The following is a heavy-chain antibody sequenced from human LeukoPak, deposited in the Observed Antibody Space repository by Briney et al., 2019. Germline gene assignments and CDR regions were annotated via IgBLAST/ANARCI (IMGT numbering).Heavy chain of an antibody. CDR3: ARVPYYDFWSGHRDAFDI. V-gene: IGHV3-53*01. J-gene: IGHJ3*02. CDR1: GFTLSSNS. D-gene: IGHD3-3*01. Sequence: GGSLRLSCVASGFTLSSNSMTWVRQPPGKGLEWVSVIYSGGSTNYSDSVKGRFTISRDNTKNSLYLQMNRLRAEDTAVYYCARVPYYDFWSGHRDAFDIWGQGTMVTVSS. CDR2: IYSGGST.